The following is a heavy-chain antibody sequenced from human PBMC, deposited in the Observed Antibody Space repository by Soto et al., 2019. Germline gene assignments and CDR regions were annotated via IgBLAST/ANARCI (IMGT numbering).Heavy chain of an antibody. J-gene: IGHJ4*02. V-gene: IGHV3-11*01. CDR2: ISSSGSTI. CDR3: ARDMRGGNATMIVVLKDY. D-gene: IGHD3-22*01. Sequence: GGALRLSCSASGFTFSDYYMSWIRQAPGKGLEWVSYISSSGSTIYYADSVKGRFTISRDNAKNSLYLQMNSLRAEDTAVYYCARDMRGGNATMIVVLKDYWGQGTMVTV. CDR1: GFTFSDYY.